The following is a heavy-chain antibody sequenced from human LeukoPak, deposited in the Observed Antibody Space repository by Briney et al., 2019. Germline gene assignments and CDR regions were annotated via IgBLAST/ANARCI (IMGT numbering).Heavy chain of an antibody. CDR2: INPNSGGT. CDR3: ARDARSSGYYGINAFDI. J-gene: IGHJ3*02. V-gene: IGHV1-2*02. Sequence: GASVKVSCKASGYTFTGYYMHWVRQAPGQGLEWMGWINPNSGGTNYAQKFQGRVTMTRDTSISTAYMELSRLRSDDTAVYYCARDARSSGYYGINAFDIWGQGTMVTVSP. CDR1: GYTFTGYY. D-gene: IGHD3-22*01.